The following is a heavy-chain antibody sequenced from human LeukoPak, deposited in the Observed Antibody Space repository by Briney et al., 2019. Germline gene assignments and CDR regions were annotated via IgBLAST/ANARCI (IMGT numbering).Heavy chain of an antibody. CDR2: IHYSGTI. CDR1: GGSISPHY. J-gene: IGHJ4*02. CDR3: AGGVATTPYYFDY. V-gene: IGHV4-59*11. Sequence: SETLSLTCTVSGGSISPHYWSWIRQPPGKGLEWIGYIHYSGTIRYNPSLESRVTMSADTSKNQFSLKLSSVTAADTAVYYCAGGVATTPYYFDYWGQGTLVTVSS. D-gene: IGHD5-12*01.